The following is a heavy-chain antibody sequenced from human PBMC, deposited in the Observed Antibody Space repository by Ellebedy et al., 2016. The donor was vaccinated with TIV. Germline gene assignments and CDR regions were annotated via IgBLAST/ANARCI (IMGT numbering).Heavy chain of an antibody. CDR3: ARVTDTAMATLDY. CDR1: GGSFSGYY. CDR2: INHSGST. V-gene: IGHV4-34*01. D-gene: IGHD5-18*01. J-gene: IGHJ4*02. Sequence: MPSETLSLTCAVYGGSFSGYYWSWIRQPPGKGLEWIGEINHSGSTNYNPSLKSRVTISVDTSKNQFSLKLSSVTAADTAVYYCARVTDTAMATLDYWGQGTLVTVSS.